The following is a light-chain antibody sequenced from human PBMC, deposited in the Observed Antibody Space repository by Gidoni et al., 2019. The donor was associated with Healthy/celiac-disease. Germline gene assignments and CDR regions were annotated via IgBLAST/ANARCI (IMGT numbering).Light chain of an antibody. J-gene: IGKJ4*01. CDR2: DAS. CDR1: QDISNS. Sequence: DLHITQSPSSLSASVGDRVTITCQASQDISNSLNWYQQKPGKAPKLLIYDASNLETGVPSRFSGSGSGTDFTFTISSLQPEDIATYYCQQYDNLPLTFGGGTKVEIK. CDR3: QQYDNLPLT. V-gene: IGKV1-33*01.